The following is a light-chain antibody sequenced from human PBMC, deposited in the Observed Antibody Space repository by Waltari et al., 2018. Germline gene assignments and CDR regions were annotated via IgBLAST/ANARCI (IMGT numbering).Light chain of an antibody. CDR1: QSINNW. V-gene: IGKV1-5*01. CDR2: DAS. Sequence: DIQMTQSPSTLSASVGDRVTITCRASQSINNWLAWYQQKPGKAPKVLIYDASSLESGVPSRFSGSRSGTDFTLTISSLQPDDFATYYCQQYNSRRTFGQGTKVEIK. J-gene: IGKJ1*01. CDR3: QQYNSRRT.